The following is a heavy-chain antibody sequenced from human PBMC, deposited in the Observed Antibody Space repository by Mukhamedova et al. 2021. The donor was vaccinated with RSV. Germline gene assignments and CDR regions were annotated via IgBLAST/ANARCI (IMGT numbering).Heavy chain of an antibody. V-gene: IGHV5-51*01. J-gene: IGHJ6*02. CDR2: IYPGDSDT. CDR3: ARTGLAAATHYYYYGMDV. Sequence: WVRQVPGKGLEWMGIIYPGDSDTRYSPSFQGQVTISADKSISTAYLQWSSLKASDTAMYYCARTGLAAATHYYYYGMDVWGQGTTVT. D-gene: IGHD6-13*01.